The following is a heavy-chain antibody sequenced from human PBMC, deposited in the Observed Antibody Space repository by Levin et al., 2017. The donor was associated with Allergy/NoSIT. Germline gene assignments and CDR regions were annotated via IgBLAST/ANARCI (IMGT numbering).Heavy chain of an antibody. CDR2: IDWDDDK. CDR1: GFSLSTSGMC. D-gene: IGHD2-15*01. J-gene: IGHJ6*02. V-gene: IGHV2-70*11. Sequence: SGPTLVKPTQTLTLTCTFSGFSLSTSGMCVSWIRQPPGKALEWLARIDWDDDKYYSTSLKTRLTISKDTSKNQVVLTMTNMDPVDTATYYCARVSGGEPRGPSYYYYGMDVWGQGTTVTVSS. CDR3: ARVSGGEPRGPSYYYYGMDV.